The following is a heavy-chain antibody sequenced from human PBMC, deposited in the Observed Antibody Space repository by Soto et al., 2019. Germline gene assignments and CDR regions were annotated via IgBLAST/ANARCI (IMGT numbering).Heavy chain of an antibody. CDR1: GYTFSNYG. CDR3: AMQHNDLWSASPDFDY. Sequence: QVQLVQSGGEVKKTGASVKVSCKASGYTFSNYGVSWVRQAPGQGLEWMGWITAYNGKTNYAHNFEGIVAMTIDTSTSTAYIELRSLGSDDTAVYYCAMQHNDLWSASPDFDYWGQGTLGTVSA. CDR2: ITAYNGKT. D-gene: IGHD3-3*01. V-gene: IGHV1-18*04. J-gene: IGHJ4*02.